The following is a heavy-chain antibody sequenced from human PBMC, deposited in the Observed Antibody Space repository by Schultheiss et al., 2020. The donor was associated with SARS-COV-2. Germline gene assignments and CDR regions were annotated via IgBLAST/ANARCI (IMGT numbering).Heavy chain of an antibody. J-gene: IGHJ4*02. CDR3: AKIVGDDYGVPNFDY. D-gene: IGHD1-26*01. CDR2: IIPIFGTA. Sequence: SVKVSCKASGYTFPSNAITWVRQAPGQGLEWMGGIIPIFGTANYAQKFQGRVTITADESTSTAYMELSSLRSEDTAVYYCAKIVGDDYGVPNFDYWGQGTLVTVSS. CDR1: GYTFPSNA. V-gene: IGHV1-69*13.